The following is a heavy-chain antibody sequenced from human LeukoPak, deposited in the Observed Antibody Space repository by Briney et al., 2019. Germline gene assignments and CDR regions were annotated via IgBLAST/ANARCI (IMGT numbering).Heavy chain of an antibody. CDR2: IRYDGSHK. D-gene: IGHD1-1*01. Sequence: GGSLRLSCAASGFTFSSYGMHWVRQAPGKGLEWVTFIRYDGSHKYYADSVKGRFTISRDNSKNTLFLQMNSLRAEDTAVHYCAKVANWNGDAFDIWGQGTMVTVSS. J-gene: IGHJ3*02. CDR3: AKVANWNGDAFDI. CDR1: GFTFSSYG. V-gene: IGHV3-30*02.